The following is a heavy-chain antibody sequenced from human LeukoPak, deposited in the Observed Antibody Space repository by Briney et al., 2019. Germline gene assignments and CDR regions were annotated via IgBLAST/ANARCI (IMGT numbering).Heavy chain of an antibody. CDR1: GYTFTSYY. J-gene: IGHJ4*02. V-gene: IGHV1-46*01. CDR2: INPSGGST. CDR3: ARVRIAAALDY. D-gene: IGHD6-13*01. Sequence: ASVKVSCKASGYTFTSYYMHWVRQAPGQGLEWMGIINPSGGSTSYAQKFQGRVTMTRDTSTSTVYTELSSLRSEDTAVYYCARVRIAAALDYWGQGTLVTVRS.